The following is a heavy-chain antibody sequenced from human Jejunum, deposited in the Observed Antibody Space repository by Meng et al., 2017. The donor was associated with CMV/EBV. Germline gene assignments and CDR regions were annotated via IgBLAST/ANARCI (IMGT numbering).Heavy chain of an antibody. V-gene: IGHV3-30*01. CDR3: ARDALTVSPYYYGMGV. J-gene: IGHJ6*02. D-gene: IGHD4-11*01. Sequence: TFNSYGIQWVRQAPGKGLEWVTVISHDGSNIYYADSMKGRFTISRDNSKSTLYLQMNSLRPDDTAVYYCARDALTVSPYYYGMGVWGQGTTVTVSS. CDR1: TFNSYG. CDR2: ISHDGSNI.